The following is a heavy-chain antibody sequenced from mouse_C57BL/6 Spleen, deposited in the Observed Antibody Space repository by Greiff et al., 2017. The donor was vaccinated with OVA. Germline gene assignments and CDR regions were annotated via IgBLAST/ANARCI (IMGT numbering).Heavy chain of an antibody. V-gene: IGHV5-4*01. CDR2: ISDGGSYT. D-gene: IGHD2-3*01. CDR3: ARDRIYDGYRWYVDV. Sequence: EVKLVESGGGLVKPGGSLKLSCAASGFTFSSYAMSWVRQTPEKRLEWVATISDGGSYTYYPDNVKGRFTISRDNAKNNLYLQMSHLKSEDTAMYYCARDRIYDGYRWYVDVWGTGTTVTVSS. J-gene: IGHJ1*03. CDR1: GFTFSSYA.